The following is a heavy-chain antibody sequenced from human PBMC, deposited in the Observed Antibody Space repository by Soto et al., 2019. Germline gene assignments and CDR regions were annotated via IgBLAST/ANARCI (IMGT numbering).Heavy chain of an antibody. D-gene: IGHD4-17*01. CDR1: GFTFSSYA. CDR3: ARDRGAPRRNPEAFAI. J-gene: IGHJ3*02. Sequence: QVQLVESGGGVVQPGRSLRLSCAASGFTFSSYAMHWVRQAPGKGLEWVAVISYDGSNKYYADSVKGRFTISRDNSKNTLYRQMNSLRAEDTAVYYCARDRGAPRRNPEAFAIWGQGTMVTVSS. CDR2: ISYDGSNK. V-gene: IGHV3-30-3*01.